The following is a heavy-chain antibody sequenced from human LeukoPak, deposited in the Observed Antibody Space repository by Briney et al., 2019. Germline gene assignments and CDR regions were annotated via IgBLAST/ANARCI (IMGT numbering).Heavy chain of an antibody. CDR3: ATHLGYCSSTSCTNWFDP. V-gene: IGHV5-10-1*01. Sequence: GESLKISCRGSGYSFTTHWIGWVRQMPGKGLEWMGRIDPSDSYTNYSPSFQGHVTISADKSISTAYLQWSSLKASDTAMYYCATHLGYCSSTSCTNWFDPWGQGTLVTVSS. CDR2: IDPSDSYT. D-gene: IGHD2-2*01. J-gene: IGHJ5*02. CDR1: GYSFTTHW.